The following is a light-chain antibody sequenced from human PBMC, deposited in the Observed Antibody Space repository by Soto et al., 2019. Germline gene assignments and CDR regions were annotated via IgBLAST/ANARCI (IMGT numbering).Light chain of an antibody. Sequence: SYELTQPPSVSVAPGQTARITCGGNDIGGKSVHWYQQRPGQAPVLVVYDDRDRPSGIPERFSGSNSGNTATLTISRVEDGDEADYYCQVWDSSSDHYVFGSGTKVTVL. J-gene: IGLJ1*01. CDR2: DDR. CDR3: QVWDSSSDHYV. CDR1: DIGGKS. V-gene: IGLV3-21*02.